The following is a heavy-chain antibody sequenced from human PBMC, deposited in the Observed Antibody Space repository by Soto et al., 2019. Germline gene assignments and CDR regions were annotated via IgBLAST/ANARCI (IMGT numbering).Heavy chain of an antibody. CDR2: IFSNDEK. D-gene: IGHD6-13*01. CDR1: GFSLSNAGLG. V-gene: IGHV2-26*04. Sequence: QVTVKESGPVLVKPTETLTLTCTVSGFSLSNAGLGVSWIRQPPGKALEWLAHIFSNDEKSYSTSLKTRLTVSKDTSKSQVVLTMTNMDPVDTATYYCASTSSTSWYWFDPWGRGTLVTVSS. CDR3: ASTSSTSWYWFDP. J-gene: IGHJ5*02.